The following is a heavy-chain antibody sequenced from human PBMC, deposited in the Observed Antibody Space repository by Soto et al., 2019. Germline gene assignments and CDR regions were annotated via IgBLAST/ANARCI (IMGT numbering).Heavy chain of an antibody. V-gene: IGHV3-72*01. CDR2: TRDKAKSYST. Sequence: GGCLRLSCVASGFTLSDHYIDWVRQAPGKGLEWVGRTRDKAKSYSTEYAAPVKGRFTLSRDNSKNSVYLQMDSLKIEDTAVYFCARAIDYDHWGQGTLVTVSS. J-gene: IGHJ4*02. CDR1: GFTLSDHY. D-gene: IGHD3-16*01. CDR3: ARAIDYDH.